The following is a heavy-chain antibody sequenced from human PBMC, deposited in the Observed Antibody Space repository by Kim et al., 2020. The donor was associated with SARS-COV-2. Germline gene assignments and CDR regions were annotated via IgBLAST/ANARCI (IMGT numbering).Heavy chain of an antibody. V-gene: IGHV3-30*04. CDR2: ISYDGSNK. Sequence: GGSLRLSCAASGFTFSSYAMHWVRQAPGKGLEWVAVISYDGSNKYYADSVKGRFTISRDNSKNTLYLQMNSLRAEDTAVYYCARDSRYCSGGSCYPEYFQHWGQGTLVTVSS. CDR1: GFTFSSYA. CDR3: ARDSRYCSGGSCYPEYFQH. J-gene: IGHJ1*01. D-gene: IGHD2-15*01.